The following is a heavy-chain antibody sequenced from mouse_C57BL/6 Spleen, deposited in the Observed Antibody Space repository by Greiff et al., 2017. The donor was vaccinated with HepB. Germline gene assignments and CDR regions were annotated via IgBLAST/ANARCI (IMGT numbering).Heavy chain of an antibody. Sequence: EVQLQQSGPELVKPGASVKISCKASGYSFTDYNMNWVKQSNGKSLEWIGVINPNYGTTSYNQKFKGKATLTVDQSSSTAYMQLNSLTSEDSAVYYCARLGYYGSSLYWYFDVWGTGTTVTVSS. CDR1: GYSFTDYN. J-gene: IGHJ1*03. V-gene: IGHV1-39*01. CDR2: INPNYGTT. CDR3: ARLGYYGSSLYWYFDV. D-gene: IGHD1-1*01.